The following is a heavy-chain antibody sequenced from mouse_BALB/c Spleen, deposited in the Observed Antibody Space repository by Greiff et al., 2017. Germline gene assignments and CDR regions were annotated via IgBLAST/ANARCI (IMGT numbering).Heavy chain of an antibody. CDR1: GFTFSSYG. J-gene: IGHJ4*01. CDR2: INSNGGST. Sequence: EVQLVESGGGLVQPGGSLKLSCAASGFTFSSYGMSWVRQTPDKRLELVATINSNGGSTYYPDSVKGRFTISRDNAKNTLYLQMSSLKSEDTAMYYCARRGLLVYAMDYWGQGTSVTVSS. V-gene: IGHV5-6-3*01. CDR3: ARRGLLVYAMDY. D-gene: IGHD2-3*01.